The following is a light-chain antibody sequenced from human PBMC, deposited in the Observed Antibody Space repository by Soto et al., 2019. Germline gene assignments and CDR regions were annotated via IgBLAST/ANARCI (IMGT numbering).Light chain of an antibody. CDR1: QSVSSNY. V-gene: IGKV3D-15*01. CDR3: QQYNNWPPFT. Sequence: DIVLTQSPGTLSLSPGDRATLSCRASQSVSSNYLAWYQQKPGQAPRLLIHGAYTRATGVPDTFSGSGSGTDFTLTISSLQSEDFAVYYCQQYNNWPPFTCGPGTKVDIK. J-gene: IGKJ3*01. CDR2: GAY.